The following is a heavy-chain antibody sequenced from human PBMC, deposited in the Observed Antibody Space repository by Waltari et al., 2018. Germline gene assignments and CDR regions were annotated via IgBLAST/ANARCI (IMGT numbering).Heavy chain of an antibody. D-gene: IGHD1-1*01. CDR1: GYTFTGHY. V-gene: IGHV1-2*02. CDR3: ARDPRVRPKTGISLGWFDP. Sequence: QVQLVQSGAEVKKPGASVKVSCKASGYTFTGHYMPWVRQAPGQGLEWMGWINPNSGGTNYAQKFQGRVTMTRDTSISTAYMELSRLRSDDTAVYYCARDPRVRPKTGISLGWFDPWGQGTLVTVSS. J-gene: IGHJ5*02. CDR2: INPNSGGT.